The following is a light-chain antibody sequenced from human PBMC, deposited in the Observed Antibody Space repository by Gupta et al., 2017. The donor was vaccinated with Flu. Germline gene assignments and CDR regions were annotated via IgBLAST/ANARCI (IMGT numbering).Light chain of an antibody. Sequence: EIVMTPSPATLSVSPGERATLSCRASQTVNNNLAWYQHKPGQAPRLLISDASTGATGVPARFSGSGSGTEFTLTISSLQSEDFAVYYCQQYYNWPLTFGGGTKVEIK. V-gene: IGKV3-15*01. CDR1: QTVNNN. CDR3: QQYYNWPLT. J-gene: IGKJ4*01. CDR2: DAS.